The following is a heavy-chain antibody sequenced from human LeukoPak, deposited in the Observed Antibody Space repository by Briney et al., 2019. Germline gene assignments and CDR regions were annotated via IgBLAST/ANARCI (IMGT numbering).Heavy chain of an antibody. J-gene: IGHJ3*02. V-gene: IGHV3-30*02. D-gene: IGHD3-22*01. CDR3: AGGRNYYYDSSGYDDAFDI. CDR1: GFTFSSYG. Sequence: GGSLRLSCAASGFTFSSYGMHWVRQAPGKGLEWVAFIRYDGSNKYYADSVKGRFTISRDNSKNTLYLQMNSLRSDDTAVYYCAGGRNYYYDSSGYDDAFDIWGQGTMVTVSS. CDR2: IRYDGSNK.